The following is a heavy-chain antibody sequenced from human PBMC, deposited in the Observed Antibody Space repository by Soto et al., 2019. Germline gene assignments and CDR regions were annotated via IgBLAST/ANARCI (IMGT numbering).Heavy chain of an antibody. J-gene: IGHJ5*02. CDR3: ARGVVVVVAALDWFDP. Sequence: QVQLVQSGAEVKKPGASVKVSCKASGYTFTGYYMHWVRQAPGQGLEWMGWINPNSGGTNYAQKFQGRVTITRDTSISTAYMELSRLRSDDTAVYYCARGVVVVVAALDWFDPWGQGTLVTVSS. V-gene: IGHV1-2*02. D-gene: IGHD2-15*01. CDR1: GYTFTGYY. CDR2: INPNSGGT.